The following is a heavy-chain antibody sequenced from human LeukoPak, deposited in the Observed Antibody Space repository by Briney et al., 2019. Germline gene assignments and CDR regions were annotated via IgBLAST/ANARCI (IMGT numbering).Heavy chain of an antibody. J-gene: IGHJ4*02. CDR1: GFTFSSYW. V-gene: IGHV3-7*01. D-gene: IGHD3-9*01. CDR2: KKQDGSEK. Sequence: GGSLRLSCEVSGFTFSSYWMSWVRQAPGKGLEWVANKKQDGSEKYYVDSVKGRFTISRDNAKNSLYLQMNSLRVEDTAVYYCARDGNVLTGYYADSWGQGTLVTVSS. CDR3: ARDGNVLTGYYADS.